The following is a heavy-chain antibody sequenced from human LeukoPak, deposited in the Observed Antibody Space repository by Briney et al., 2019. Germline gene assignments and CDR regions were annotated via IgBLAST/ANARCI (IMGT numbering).Heavy chain of an antibody. CDR3: ARACGSSPTYYYYYYYMDV. V-gene: IGHV1-8*03. CDR2: MNPNSGNT. D-gene: IGHD6-6*01. J-gene: IGHJ6*03. Sequence: GASVKVSCKASGGTFSNYAISWVRQATGQGLEWMGWMNPNSGNTGYAQKFQGRVTITRNTSISTAYMELSSLRSEDTAVYYCARACGSSPTYYYYYYYMDVWGKGTTVTVSS. CDR1: GGTFSNYA.